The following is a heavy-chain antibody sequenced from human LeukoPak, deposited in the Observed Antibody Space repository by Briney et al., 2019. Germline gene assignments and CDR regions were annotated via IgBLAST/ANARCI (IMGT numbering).Heavy chain of an antibody. D-gene: IGHD4-23*01. CDR2: INPNSGGT. Sequence: ASVKVSCKAPGYTFTGYYMHWVRQAPGQGLEWMGRINPNSGGTNYAQKFQGRVTMTRDTSISTAYMELSRLRSDDTAVYYCANYGGAHYYYYGMDVWGQGTTVTVSS. CDR3: ANYGGAHYYYYGMDV. V-gene: IGHV1-2*06. CDR1: GYTFTGYY. J-gene: IGHJ6*02.